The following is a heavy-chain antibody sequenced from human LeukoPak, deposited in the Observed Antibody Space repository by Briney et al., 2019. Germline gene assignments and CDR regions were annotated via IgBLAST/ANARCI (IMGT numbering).Heavy chain of an antibody. CDR2: INPSGCST. Sequence: ASVKVSCKASGYTFTSYYMHWVRQAPGQGLEWMGIINPSGCSTSYAQKFQGRVTMTRDTSTSTVYMELSSLRSEDTAVYYCARDRDTAMANRGYMDVWGKGTTVTISS. V-gene: IGHV1-46*01. CDR1: GYTFTSYY. CDR3: ARDRDTAMANRGYMDV. J-gene: IGHJ6*03. D-gene: IGHD5-18*01.